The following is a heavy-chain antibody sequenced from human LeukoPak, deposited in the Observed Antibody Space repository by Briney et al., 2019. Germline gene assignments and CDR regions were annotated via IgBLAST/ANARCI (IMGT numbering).Heavy chain of an antibody. CDR1: GDSISSSDYH. D-gene: IGHD6-13*01. J-gene: IGHJ4*02. CDR3: ARDATIAAPLMS. CDR2: IFHGVTT. Sequence: SETLSLTCTVSGDSISSSDYHWAWIRQPPGEGLEWIGNIFHGVTTFYNPSLMNRVAVSVDTSKNQFSLKLTSVTAADTAVCYCARDATIAAPLMSWGQGTLVIVSS. V-gene: IGHV4-39*07.